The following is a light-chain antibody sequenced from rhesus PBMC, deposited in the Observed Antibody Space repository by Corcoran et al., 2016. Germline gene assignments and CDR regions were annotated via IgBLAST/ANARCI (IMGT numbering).Light chain of an antibody. V-gene: IGKV1-28*03. J-gene: IGKJ3*01. CDR3: LQHNSYPFT. CDR1: QAISSY. CDR2: DAS. Sequence: DIQMTQSPSSLSASVGDTVTITCRASQAISSYLNWFQQKPGKAPKRLIYDASSLESGVPSRFSGSGSGTDFTLTISSLQPEDFAAYYCLQHNSYPFTFGPGTKLDIK.